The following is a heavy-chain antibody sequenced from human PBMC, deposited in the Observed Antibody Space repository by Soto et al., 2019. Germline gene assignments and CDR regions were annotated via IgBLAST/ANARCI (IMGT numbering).Heavy chain of an antibody. Sequence: QVQLQESGPGLVKPSETLSLTCTVSGGSINSYYWSWIRQPPGKGLEWIGYIYYSGSTNYNPSLKSRVTISVDTSKNQFSLKLSSVTAADTAVYYCARDRGQQLVPGYYGMDVWGQGTTVTVSS. D-gene: IGHD6-13*01. J-gene: IGHJ6*02. CDR3: ARDRGQQLVPGYYGMDV. CDR1: GGSINSYY. CDR2: IYYSGST. V-gene: IGHV4-59*01.